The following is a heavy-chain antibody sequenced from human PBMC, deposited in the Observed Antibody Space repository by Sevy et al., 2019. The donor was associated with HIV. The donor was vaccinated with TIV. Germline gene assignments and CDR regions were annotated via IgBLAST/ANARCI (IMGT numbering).Heavy chain of an antibody. D-gene: IGHD5-18*01. Sequence: GGSLRLSCVASGFTFSDAWMTWVLQAPGKGLERIAFINEDGSRLGYVDSVRGRFTISRENTKNSLYLQMNSLRAEDTAVYFCVSDRAYSALDNWGQGTLVTVSS. CDR1: GFTFSDAW. V-gene: IGHV3-7*01. CDR3: VSDRAYSALDN. J-gene: IGHJ4*02. CDR2: INEDGSRL.